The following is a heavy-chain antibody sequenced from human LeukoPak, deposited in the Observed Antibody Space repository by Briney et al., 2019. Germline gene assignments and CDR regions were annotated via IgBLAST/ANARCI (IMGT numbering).Heavy chain of an antibody. CDR2: INPNSGGT. CDR3: ARDLRDCSSTSCYTDGGDNAFDI. V-gene: IGHV1-2*02. CDR1: GYTFSKYG. Sequence: GASVKVSCKASGYTFSKYGISWVRQAPGQGLEWMGWINPNSGGTNYAQKFQGRVTMTRDTSISTAYMELSRLRSDDTAVYYCARDLRDCSSTSCYTDGGDNAFDIWGQGTMVTVSS. D-gene: IGHD2-2*02. J-gene: IGHJ3*02.